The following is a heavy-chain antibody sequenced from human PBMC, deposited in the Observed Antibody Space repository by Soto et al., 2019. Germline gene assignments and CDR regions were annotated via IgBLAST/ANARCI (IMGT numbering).Heavy chain of an antibody. Sequence: QVQLVESGGGVVQPGRSLRLSCAASGFTFSSYGMHWVRQAPGKGLEWVAVIWYDGSKKYYADSVKGRFTISRDNSKNTLYLKMNNLRAEYTAVYYCAVWYSSSWCFDYWGQGTLVTVSS. CDR3: AVWYSSSWCFDY. CDR1: GFTFSSYG. V-gene: IGHV3-33*01. D-gene: IGHD6-13*01. J-gene: IGHJ4*02. CDR2: IWYDGSKK.